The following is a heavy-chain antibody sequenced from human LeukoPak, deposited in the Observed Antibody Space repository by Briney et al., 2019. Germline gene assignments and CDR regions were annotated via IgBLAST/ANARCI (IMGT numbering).Heavy chain of an antibody. D-gene: IGHD4-17*01. J-gene: IGHJ4*02. CDR1: GGSISSSSYY. CDR2: IYYSGTT. CDR3: GRVDYGNFEYLDY. Sequence: PSETLSLTCTVSGGSISSSSYYWGWIRQPPGKGLEWIGSIYYSGTTYYNPSLKSRVTISIDTSKNQFSLKVTSATAADTAVYYCGRVDYGNFEYLDYWGQGTLVAVSS. V-gene: IGHV4-39*07.